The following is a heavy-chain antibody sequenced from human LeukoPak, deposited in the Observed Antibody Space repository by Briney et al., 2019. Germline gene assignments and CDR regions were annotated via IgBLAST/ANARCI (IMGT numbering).Heavy chain of an antibody. CDR1: GGSISSSSYY. D-gene: IGHD4-11*01. CDR3: ARMKTTWPSY. Sequence: SETLSLTCTVSGGSISSSSYYWGWIRQPPGKGLEWIGSIYYSGSTYYNPSLKSRVTISVDTSKNQFSLKLSSVTAADTAVYYCARMKTTWPSYWGQGTLVTVSS. J-gene: IGHJ4*02. V-gene: IGHV4-39*01. CDR2: IYYSGST.